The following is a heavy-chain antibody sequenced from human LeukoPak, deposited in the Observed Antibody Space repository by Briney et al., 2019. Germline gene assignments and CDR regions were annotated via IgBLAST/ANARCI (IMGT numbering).Heavy chain of an antibody. J-gene: IGHJ5*02. V-gene: IGHV3-74*01. Sequence: GGSLRLSCVASGFSLSGYWMYWVRQAPGKGLMYISRNNGDGSTTNYADVVKGRFTMSRDNVKNTLYLQMSSLRVEDTAVYYCARDPRNVGLAPWGQGTLVTVSS. CDR1: GFSLSGYW. CDR3: ARDPRNVGLAP. D-gene: IGHD2-15*01. CDR2: NNGDGSTT.